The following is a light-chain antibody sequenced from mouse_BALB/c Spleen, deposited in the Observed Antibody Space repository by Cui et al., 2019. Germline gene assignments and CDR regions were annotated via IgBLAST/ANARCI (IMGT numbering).Light chain of an antibody. CDR3: QQWSSNPPMLT. V-gene: IGKV4-59*01. CDR2: DTS. CDR1: SSVSY. J-gene: IGKJ5*01. Sequence: HIVLTQSPAIMSASPGEKVTMTCSASSSVSYMHWYQQKSGTSPKRWIYDTSKLASGVPARFSGSGSGTSYSLTISSMEAEDAATYYCQQWSSNPPMLTFGAGTKLELK.